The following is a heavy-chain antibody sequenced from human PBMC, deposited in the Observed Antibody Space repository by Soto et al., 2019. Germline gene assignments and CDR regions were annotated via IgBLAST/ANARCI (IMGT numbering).Heavy chain of an antibody. D-gene: IGHD6-19*01. V-gene: IGHV3-33*01. J-gene: IGHJ4*02. CDR3: ARESNGWAFDY. CDR1: GFTFSSYG. CDR2: IWYDGSNK. Sequence: PGGSLRLSFAASGFTFSSYGMHWVRQAPGKGLEWVAVIWYDGSNKYYADSVKGRFTISRDNSKNTLYLQMNSLRAEDTAVYYCARESNGWAFDYWGQGTLVTVSS.